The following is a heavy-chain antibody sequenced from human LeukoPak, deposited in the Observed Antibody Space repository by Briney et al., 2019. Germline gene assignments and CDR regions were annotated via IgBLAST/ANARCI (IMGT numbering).Heavy chain of an antibody. V-gene: IGHV3-53*04. Sequence: GSLRLSCAASGFTVSSNYMSWVRQAPGKGLEWVSVIYSGGSTYYADSVKGRFTISRHNSKNTLYLQMNSLRAEDTAVYYCARGYCSGGSCYLRASAFDIWGQGTMVTVSS. CDR3: ARGYCSGGSCYLRASAFDI. CDR2: IYSGGST. J-gene: IGHJ3*02. D-gene: IGHD2-15*01. CDR1: GFTVSSNY.